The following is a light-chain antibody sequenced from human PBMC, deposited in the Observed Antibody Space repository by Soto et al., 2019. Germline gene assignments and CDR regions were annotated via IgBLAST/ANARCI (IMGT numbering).Light chain of an antibody. CDR1: SSDVGGWDY. CDR3: CSYAGDYTWV. Sequence: QSALTQPRSVSGSPGQSVTISCTGTSSDVGGWDYVSWYQHHPGKAPKLIIYDVSKRPSGVPDRFSGSKSGNTASLTISGLQTEDEADYYCCSYAGDYTWVFGGGTKLTVL. J-gene: IGLJ3*02. CDR2: DVS. V-gene: IGLV2-11*01.